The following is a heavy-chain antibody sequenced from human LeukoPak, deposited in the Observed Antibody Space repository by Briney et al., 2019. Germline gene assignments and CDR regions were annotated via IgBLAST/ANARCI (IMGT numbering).Heavy chain of an antibody. CDR1: GFIFSTYA. V-gene: IGHV3-23*01. Sequence: GGSLRLSCATSGFIFSTYAMTWVRQAPGKGLEWVSGISDSGATTYYADSVKGRFTISRDDSKNTLYLQMNSLRADDTAVYYCAKSRYAVGYCTAGSCYVGHYWGQEALVTVAS. D-gene: IGHD2-15*01. J-gene: IGHJ4*02. CDR2: ISDSGATT. CDR3: AKSRYAVGYCTAGSCYVGHY.